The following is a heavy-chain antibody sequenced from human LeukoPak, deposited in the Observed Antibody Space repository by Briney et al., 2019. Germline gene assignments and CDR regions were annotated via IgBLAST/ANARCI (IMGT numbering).Heavy chain of an antibody. CDR3: ARMSRDGYNLFLFNY. D-gene: IGHD5-12*01. CDR1: GGSISSGDYY. Sequence: SETLSLTCTVSGGSISSGDYYWSWIRQPPGKGLEWIGSIYYSGSTYYNPSLKSRVTISVDTSKNQFSLKLSSVTAADTAVYYCARMSRDGYNLFLFNYWGQGTLVTVSS. J-gene: IGHJ4*02. CDR2: IYYSGST. V-gene: IGHV4-39*01.